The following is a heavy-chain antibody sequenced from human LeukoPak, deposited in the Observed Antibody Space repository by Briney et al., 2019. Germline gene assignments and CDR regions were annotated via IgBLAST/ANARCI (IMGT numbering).Heavy chain of an antibody. CDR2: IRSKAYGGTT. CDR3: TRGNGGFDNWFDP. CDR1: GFTFGDYA. Sequence: GRSLRLSXTASGFTFGDYAMSWFRQAPGKGLEWVGFIRSKAYGGTTEYAASVKGRFTISRDDSKSIAYLQMNSLKTEDTAVYYCTRGNGGFDNWFDPWGQGTLVTVSS. J-gene: IGHJ5*02. V-gene: IGHV3-49*03. D-gene: IGHD2-8*01.